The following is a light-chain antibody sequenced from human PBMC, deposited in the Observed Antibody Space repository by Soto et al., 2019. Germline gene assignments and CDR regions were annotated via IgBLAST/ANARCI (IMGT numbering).Light chain of an antibody. CDR2: RND. CDR1: SSNIGSNF. V-gene: IGLV1-47*01. CDR3: STWDDSLSGPV. Sequence: QSVLTQPPSASATPVQRVTISCSGSSSNIGSNFVYWYQQLPGTAPKLLIHRNDQRPSGVPDRISGSKSGTSASLAISGLRSEDEADYYCSTWDDSLSGPVFGGGTKVTVL. J-gene: IGLJ2*01.